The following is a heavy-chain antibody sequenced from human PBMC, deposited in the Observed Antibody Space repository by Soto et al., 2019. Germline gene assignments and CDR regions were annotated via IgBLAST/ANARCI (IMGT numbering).Heavy chain of an antibody. CDR3: ARKKGYSYGPHYFDY. J-gene: IGHJ4*02. Sequence: QVQLQESGPGLVKPSQTLSLTCTVSGGSVSSGGYYWSWIRQHPGKGLESIGYIYYSGNTFYNPSLKSRVTISVATSKNQFSLKLSSVTAADTAVYYCARKKGYSYGPHYFDYWGQGTRVTVSS. V-gene: IGHV4-31*03. CDR2: IYYSGNT. CDR1: GGSVSSGGYY. D-gene: IGHD5-18*01.